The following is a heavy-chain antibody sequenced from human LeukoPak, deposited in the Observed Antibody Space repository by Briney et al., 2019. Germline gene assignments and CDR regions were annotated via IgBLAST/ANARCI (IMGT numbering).Heavy chain of an antibody. J-gene: IGHJ4*02. Sequence: SETLSLTCAVYGGCFSRYYCSWGRQPPGKGLQWIGEINHSGTTKYNPSLKSRVTISVDTSKNQFSLRLRSVTAADTAVYYCVRLGDDYTRYFDYWGQGTLVTVSS. V-gene: IGHV4-34*01. D-gene: IGHD4-11*01. CDR2: INHSGTT. CDR3: VRLGDDYTRYFDY. CDR1: GGCFSRYY.